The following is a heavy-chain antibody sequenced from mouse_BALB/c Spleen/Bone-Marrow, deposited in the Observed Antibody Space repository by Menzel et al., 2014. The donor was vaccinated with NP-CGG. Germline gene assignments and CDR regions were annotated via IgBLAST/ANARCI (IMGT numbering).Heavy chain of an antibody. CDR2: ISYSGST. J-gene: IGHJ4*01. D-gene: IGHD3-1*01. CDR3: ARSGSSGYHYYAMDY. V-gene: IGHV3-8*02. CDR1: GDSITSGY. Sequence: EVQLVESGPSLVKPSQTLSLTCSVTGDSITSGYWNWIRKFPGNKLEYMGYISYSGSTYYNPSLKSRISIPRDTSKNLYYLQLNSVTTKDTATYYCARSGSSGYHYYAMDYWGQGTSVTVSS.